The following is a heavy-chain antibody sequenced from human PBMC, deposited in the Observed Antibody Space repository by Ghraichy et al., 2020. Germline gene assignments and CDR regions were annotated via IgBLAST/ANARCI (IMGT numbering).Heavy chain of an antibody. CDR2: INPGGAST. CDR1: GYTFTSYY. V-gene: IGHV1-46*03. J-gene: IGHJ6*02. CDR3: ARDITGYYAMDV. Sequence: SVKVSCKASGYTFTSYYIDWVRQAPGQGLEWMGIINPGGASTADAQKFQGRVTMTRDTSTSTVYMELSSLRSEDTAVYYCARDITGYYAMDVWGQGTTVTVSS. D-gene: IGHD1-14*01.